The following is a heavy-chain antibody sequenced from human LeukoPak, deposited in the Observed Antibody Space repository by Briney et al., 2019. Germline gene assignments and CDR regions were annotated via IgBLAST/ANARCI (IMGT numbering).Heavy chain of an antibody. D-gene: IGHD3-10*01. CDR3: ARGGEYYYGSGRDIDY. J-gene: IGHJ4*02. V-gene: IGHV1-2*02. CDR1: GYTFTGYY. Sequence: ASVKVSCKASGYTFTGYYMHWVRQAPGQGLEWMGWINPNSGGTNYAQKFQGRVTMTRDTSISTAYMELSRLRSDDTAVYYCARGGEYYYGSGRDIDYWGQGTLVTVSS. CDR2: INPNSGGT.